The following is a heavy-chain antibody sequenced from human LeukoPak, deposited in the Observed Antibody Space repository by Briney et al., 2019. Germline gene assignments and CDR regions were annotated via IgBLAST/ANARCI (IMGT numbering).Heavy chain of an antibody. D-gene: IGHD2-2*01. V-gene: IGHV3-11*01. CDR3: AKYLSKGSRIFDY. CDR1: GFTFSDYY. Sequence: RPGGSLRLSCAASGFTFSDYYMSWIRQAPGKGLEWVSYISSSGSTIYYADSVKGRFTISRDNAKNSLYLQMDSLRAEDTAVYYCAKYLSKGSRIFDYWGQGTLVTVSS. J-gene: IGHJ4*02. CDR2: ISSSGSTI.